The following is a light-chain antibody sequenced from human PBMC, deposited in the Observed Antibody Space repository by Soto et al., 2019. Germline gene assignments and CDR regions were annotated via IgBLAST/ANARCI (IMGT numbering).Light chain of an antibody. V-gene: IGLV2-14*01. CDR3: SSYATGDQGV. J-gene: IGLJ3*02. CDR2: EVN. Sequence: QSVLTQPASVAGSPGQSISIPCTGTNSDVGGYNYVSWYQHHPGKAPKLVIYEVNNRPSGVSSRFFGSKSGNTAFLTISGLQAEDEADYYCSSYATGDQGVFGGGTKLTVL. CDR1: NSDVGGYNY.